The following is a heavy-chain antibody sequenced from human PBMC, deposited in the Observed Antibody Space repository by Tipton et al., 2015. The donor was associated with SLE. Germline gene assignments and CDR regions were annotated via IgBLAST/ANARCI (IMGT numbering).Heavy chain of an antibody. V-gene: IGHV4-31*03. CDR3: ARDGDGDYLVGFDL. CDR2: IYYSGST. J-gene: IGHJ2*01. CDR1: GGSVSSGSFY. Sequence: TLSLTCTVSGGSVSSGSFYWSWIRQHPGKGLEWIGDIYYSGSTYYNPSLKSRVTISVDTSKNQFSLKLSSVTAADTAVYYCARDGDGDYLVGFDLWDRGTLVTVSS. D-gene: IGHD4-17*01.